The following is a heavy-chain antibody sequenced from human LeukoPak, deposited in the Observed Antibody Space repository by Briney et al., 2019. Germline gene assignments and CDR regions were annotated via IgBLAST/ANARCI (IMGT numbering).Heavy chain of an antibody. CDR3: AKDRGTSWYNAMDV. Sequence: GGSLRLSCAASGFIFSSYGMHGVRQARGKARECVAFTRFGGSRKQYAASVKGRFTISRNNSKTTLYLQMNSLRPEETAGDYCAKDRGTSWYNAMDVWGQGTTVTVSS. J-gene: IGHJ6*02. CDR2: TRFGGSRK. CDR1: GFIFSSYG. V-gene: IGHV3-30*02. D-gene: IGHD3-10*01.